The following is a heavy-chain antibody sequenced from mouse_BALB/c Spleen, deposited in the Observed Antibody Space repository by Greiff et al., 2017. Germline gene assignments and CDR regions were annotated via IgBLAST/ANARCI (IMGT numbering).Heavy chain of an antibody. CDR1: GYTFTSYV. V-gene: IGHV1-14*01. J-gene: IGHJ3*01. Sequence: EVKLVESGPELVKPGASVKMSCKASGYTFTSYVMHWVKQKPGQGLEWIGYINPYNDGTKYNEKFKGKATLTSDKSSSTAYMELSSLTSEDSAVYYCARGSYGNYVSWFAYWGQGTLVTVSA. CDR3: ARGSYGNYVSWFAY. D-gene: IGHD2-1*01. CDR2: INPYNDGT.